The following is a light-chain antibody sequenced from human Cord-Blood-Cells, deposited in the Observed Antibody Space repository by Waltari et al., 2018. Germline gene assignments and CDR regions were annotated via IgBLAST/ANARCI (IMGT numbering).Light chain of an antibody. CDR1: SSDVGSYNP. V-gene: IGLV2-23*02. J-gene: IGLJ3*02. Sequence: QSDLTQPASVSGSPGQSIPISCTGTSSDVGSYNPASWYQQHPSKAPKLMIYEVSKRPSGVSNRFSGSKSGNTASLTISGLQAEDEADYYCCSYAGSSTLVFGGGTKLTVL. CDR3: CSYAGSSTLV. CDR2: EVS.